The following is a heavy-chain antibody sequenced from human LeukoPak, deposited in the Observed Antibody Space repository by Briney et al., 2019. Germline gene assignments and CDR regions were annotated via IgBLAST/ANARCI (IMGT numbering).Heavy chain of an antibody. V-gene: IGHV1-46*01. Sequence: VSVQVSCKASGYTFTSYYMHWVRQAPGQGLEWMGIINPSGGSTSYAQKFQGRVTMTRDMSTSTVYMELSSLRSEDTAIYYCARDNSVGDNAWWFDPWGQGTLVTVSS. J-gene: IGHJ5*02. CDR1: GYTFTSYY. CDR2: INPSGGST. D-gene: IGHD1-26*01. CDR3: ARDNSVGDNAWWFDP.